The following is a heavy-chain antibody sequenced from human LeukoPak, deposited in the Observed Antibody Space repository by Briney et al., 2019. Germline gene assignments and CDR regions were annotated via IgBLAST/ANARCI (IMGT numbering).Heavy chain of an antibody. CDR3: ARVQYCSGGSCYPNYYYYMDV. J-gene: IGHJ6*03. D-gene: IGHD2-15*01. CDR1: GGSISSYY. CDR2: IYYSGST. V-gene: IGHV4-59*01. Sequence: SETLSLTCTVSGGSISSYYWSWIRQPPGKGLEWIGYIYYSGSTNYNPSLKSRVTISVDTSKDQFSLKLSSVTGADTAVYYCARVQYCSGGSCYPNYYYYMDVWGKGTTVTVSS.